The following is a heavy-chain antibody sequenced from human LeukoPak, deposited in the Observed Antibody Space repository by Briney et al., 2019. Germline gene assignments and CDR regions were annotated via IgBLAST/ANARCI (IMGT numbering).Heavy chain of an antibody. CDR3: ARDSGYGGKVPYYYYGMDV. J-gene: IGHJ6*02. CDR1: GGSISSYY. V-gene: IGHV4-59*01. Sequence: SETLSLTCTVSGGSISSYYWSWIRQPPGKGLEWIGYIYYSGSTNYNPSLKSRVTISVDTSKNQFSLKLSSVTAADTAVYYCARDSGYGGKVPYYYYGMDVWGQGTTVTVSS. CDR2: IYYSGST. D-gene: IGHD4-23*01.